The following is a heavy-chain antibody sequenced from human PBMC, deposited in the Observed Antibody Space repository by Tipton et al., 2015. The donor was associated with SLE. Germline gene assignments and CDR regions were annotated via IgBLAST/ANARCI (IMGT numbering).Heavy chain of an antibody. J-gene: IGHJ3*02. D-gene: IGHD1-1*01. CDR2: INHSGST. V-gene: IGHV4-34*01. Sequence: KPSETLSLTCAVYGGSFSGYYWSWIRQPPGKGLEWIGEINHSGSTNYNPSLKSRVTISVDTSKNQFSLKLSSVTAADTAMYYCARGRELGRDDAFDIWGQGTMVTVSS. CDR3: ARGRELGRDDAFDI. CDR1: GGSFSGYY.